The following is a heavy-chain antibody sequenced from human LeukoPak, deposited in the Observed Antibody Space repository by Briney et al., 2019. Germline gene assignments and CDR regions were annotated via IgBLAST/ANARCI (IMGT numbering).Heavy chain of an antibody. V-gene: IGHV1-69*06. CDR1: GGTFSSYA. CDR2: IIPIFGTA. Sequence: ASVKVSCKASGGTFSSYAISWVRQAPGQGLEWMGGIIPIFGTANYAQKFQGRVTITADKSTSTAYMKLSSLRSEDTAVYYCARAPIAVAGTLPGMDVWGKGTTVTVSS. CDR3: ARAPIAVAGTLPGMDV. D-gene: IGHD6-19*01. J-gene: IGHJ6*04.